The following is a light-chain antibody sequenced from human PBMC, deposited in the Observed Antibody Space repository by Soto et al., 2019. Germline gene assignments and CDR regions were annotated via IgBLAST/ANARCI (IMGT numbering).Light chain of an antibody. CDR3: QQHNSYPWT. Sequence: DIQMTQSPSTLSASVGDRVTISCRASQTITSWLAWYQQKPGKAPKLLIYDASSLESGVPSRFSGSGSGTDFTLTISSLQPDDFATYYCQQHNSYPWTFGQGTKVEIK. CDR2: DAS. V-gene: IGKV1-5*01. J-gene: IGKJ1*01. CDR1: QTITSW.